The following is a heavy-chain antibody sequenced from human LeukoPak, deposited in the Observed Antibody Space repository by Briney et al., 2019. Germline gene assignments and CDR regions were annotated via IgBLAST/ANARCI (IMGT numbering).Heavy chain of an antibody. D-gene: IGHD3-10*01. V-gene: IGHV3-30*02. J-gene: IGHJ4*02. CDR2: IRYDGSNK. CDR3: ARAKPKNMVRGLIMRRESRYYFDY. CDR1: GFTFSSYG. Sequence: HPGGSLRLSCAASGFTFSSYGMHWVRQAPGKGLEWVAFIRYDGSNKYYADSVKGRFTISRDNSKNTLYLQMNSLRAEDTAVYYCARAKPKNMVRGLIMRRESRYYFDYWGQGTLVTVSS.